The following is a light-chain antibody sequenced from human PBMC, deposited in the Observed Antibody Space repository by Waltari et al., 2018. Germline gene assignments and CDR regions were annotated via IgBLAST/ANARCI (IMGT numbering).Light chain of an antibody. CDR1: QSVTNN. CDR2: GAT. V-gene: IGKV3-15*01. Sequence: EVVMTQSPATLAVSPGEGVTLSCSASQSVTNNVAWYQQKTGQAPRLLIYGATTRASGITVRFSGSWSETEFTLTISSLQSEDFAVYYCQQYNNWPPWTFGQGTKVEIK. J-gene: IGKJ1*01. CDR3: QQYNNWPPWT.